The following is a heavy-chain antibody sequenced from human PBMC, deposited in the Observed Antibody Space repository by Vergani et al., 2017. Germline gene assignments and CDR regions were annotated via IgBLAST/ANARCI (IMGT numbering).Heavy chain of an antibody. D-gene: IGHD1-26*01. V-gene: IGHV4-30-2*01. CDR1: GSSISSGGYS. CDR2: IYHSGST. J-gene: IGHJ6*03. Sequence: QLQLQESASGLVKPSQTLSLTCAVSGSSISSGGYSWSWIRQPPGKGLEWIGYIYHSGSTYYNPSLKSRVTISVDRSKNQFSLKLSSVTAADTAVYYCARDLGVGPPDYYYYMDVWGKGTTVTVSS. CDR3: ARDLGVGPPDYYYYMDV.